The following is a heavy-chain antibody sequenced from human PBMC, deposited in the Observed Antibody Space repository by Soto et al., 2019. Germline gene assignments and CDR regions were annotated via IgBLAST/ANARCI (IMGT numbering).Heavy chain of an antibody. V-gene: IGHV3-21*06. CDR3: ARESEDLTSNFDY. CDR2: ISSTTNYI. Sequence: GGSLRLSCGASGFTFTRYSMNWVRQAPGKGLEWVSSISSTTNYIYYGDSMKGRFTISRDNAKNSLYLEMNSLRAEDTAVYYCARESEDLTSNFDYWGQGTLVTVSS. J-gene: IGHJ4*02. CDR1: GFTFTRYS.